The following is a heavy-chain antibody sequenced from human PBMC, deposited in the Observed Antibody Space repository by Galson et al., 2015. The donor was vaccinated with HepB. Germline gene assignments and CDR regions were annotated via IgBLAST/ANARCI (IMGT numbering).Heavy chain of an antibody. J-gene: IGHJ5*02. D-gene: IGHD2-2*01. Sequence: SLRLSCAASGFTFSSYGMHWVRQAPGKGLEWVAVISYDGSNKYYADSVKGRSTVSRDNSKNTLYLQMNSLRAEDTAVYYCAKRGGRICSSTSCRSNWFDPWGQGTLVTVSS. CDR1: GFTFSSYG. V-gene: IGHV3-30*18. CDR2: ISYDGSNK. CDR3: AKRGGRICSSTSCRSNWFDP.